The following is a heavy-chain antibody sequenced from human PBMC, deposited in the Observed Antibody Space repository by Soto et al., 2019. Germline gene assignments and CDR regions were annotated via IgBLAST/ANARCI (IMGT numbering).Heavy chain of an antibody. V-gene: IGHV4-34*01. CDR2: INHSGRV. CDR1: GGSFSGHS. J-gene: IGHJ5*01. Sequence: SETLSLTCAVYGGSFSGHSWTWIRQSPGKGLEWIGDINHSGRVNYSPSLKSRVTISLDTPKNQFSLTLSAVTAADTAMYYCSTRAYDTNGYYRFDPWGQGTLVTVSS. CDR3: STRAYDTNGYYRFDP. D-gene: IGHD3-22*01.